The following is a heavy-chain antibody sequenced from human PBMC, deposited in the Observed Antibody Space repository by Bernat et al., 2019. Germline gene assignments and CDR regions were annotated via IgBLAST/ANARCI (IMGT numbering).Heavy chain of an antibody. CDR1: GYTFTSYG. Sequence: QVQLVQSGAEVKKPGASVKVSCKASGYTFTSYGISWVRQAPGQGLEWTGWISAYNGNTNYAQKLQGRVTMTTDTSTSTAYMELRSLRSDDTAVYYCARLLGYCSGGSCYDYYYMDVWGKGTTVTVSS. V-gene: IGHV1-18*01. D-gene: IGHD2-15*01. CDR2: ISAYNGNT. CDR3: ARLLGYCSGGSCYDYYYMDV. J-gene: IGHJ6*03.